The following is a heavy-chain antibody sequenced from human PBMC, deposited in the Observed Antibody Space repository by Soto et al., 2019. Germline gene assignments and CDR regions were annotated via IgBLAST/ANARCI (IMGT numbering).Heavy chain of an antibody. CDR1: GFSLSTSGVG. V-gene: IGHV2-5*02. CDR2: IYWDDDM. Sequence: SGRTLVNPTQTLTLTCTFSGFSLSTSGVGVGWIRQPPGKALEWLALIYWDDDMRYSPSLKSRLTITKDTSKNQVVLTMTNMDPVNTATYYCARGTGGGNSCYFDYWGQGTLVTVSS. CDR3: ARGTGGGNSCYFDY. D-gene: IGHD2-21*02. J-gene: IGHJ4*02.